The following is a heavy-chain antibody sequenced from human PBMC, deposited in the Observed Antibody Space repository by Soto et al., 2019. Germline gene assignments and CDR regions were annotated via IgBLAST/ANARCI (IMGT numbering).Heavy chain of an antibody. J-gene: IGHJ5*02. D-gene: IGHD3-10*01. CDR3: AREAITMVRGVINWFDP. Sequence: PSETLSLTCAVSSSSISSSNWWSWVRQPPGKGLEWIGEIYHSGSTNYNPSLKSRVTISVDKSKNQFSLKLSSVTAADTAVYYCAREAITMVRGVINWFDPWGQGTLVTVSS. CDR1: SSSISSSNW. V-gene: IGHV4-4*02. CDR2: IYHSGST.